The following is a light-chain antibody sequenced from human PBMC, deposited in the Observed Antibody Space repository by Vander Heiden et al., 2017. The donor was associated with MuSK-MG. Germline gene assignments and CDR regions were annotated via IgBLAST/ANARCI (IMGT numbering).Light chain of an antibody. CDR3: QQYGNPSLT. J-gene: IGKJ4*01. Sequence: DIQMTQSPSSLSASVGDRVTITCQASQDISNYLNWYQQKPGKAPKLLIYEASHLDTGVPSRCGGSGSGKDVTFISSSLQPEVIASYYYQQYGNPSLTFGQGTQVEIK. V-gene: IGKV1-33*01. CDR1: QDISNY. CDR2: EAS.